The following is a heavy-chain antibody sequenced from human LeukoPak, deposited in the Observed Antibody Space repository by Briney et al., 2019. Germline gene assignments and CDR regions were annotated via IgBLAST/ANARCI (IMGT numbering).Heavy chain of an antibody. CDR2: IDTTSSTM. Sequence: PGGSLRLSCAASGFTFSSYSMNWVRQAPGKGLEWVSFIDTTSSTMYYADSVKGRFSISRDNAKNSLFLQMNSLRVEDTAVYYCVRDRIGGSLDYWGQGTLVTVSS. V-gene: IGHV3-48*01. J-gene: IGHJ4*02. D-gene: IGHD1-26*01. CDR3: VRDRIGGSLDY. CDR1: GFTFSSYS.